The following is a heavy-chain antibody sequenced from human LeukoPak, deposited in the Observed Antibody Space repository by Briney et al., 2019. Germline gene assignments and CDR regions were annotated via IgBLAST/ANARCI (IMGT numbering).Heavy chain of an antibody. CDR1: GFTVSSNY. CDR2: IYSGGST. CDR3: AREGSLGDYYYYGMDV. Sequence: GGSLRLSCAASGFTVSSNYISWVRQAPGKGLEWVSVIYSGGSTYYADSVKGRFTISRDNSKNTLYLQMNSLRAEDTAVYYCAREGSLGDYYYYGMDVWGQGTTVTVSS. V-gene: IGHV3-53*01. D-gene: IGHD3-16*01. J-gene: IGHJ6*02.